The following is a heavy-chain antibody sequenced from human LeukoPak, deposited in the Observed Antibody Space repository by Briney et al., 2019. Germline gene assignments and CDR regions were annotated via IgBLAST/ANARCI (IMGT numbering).Heavy chain of an antibody. D-gene: IGHD1-26*01. CDR1: GFTFSSYE. Sequence: SGGSLRLSCAASGFTFSSYEMNWVRQAPGKGLEWVSYISSSGSTIYYADSVKGRFTISRDNAKNSLYLQMNSLRAEDTAVYYCARSGGSYYNDAFDIWGQGTMVTVSS. V-gene: IGHV3-48*03. CDR3: ARSGGSYYNDAFDI. J-gene: IGHJ3*02. CDR2: ISSSGSTI.